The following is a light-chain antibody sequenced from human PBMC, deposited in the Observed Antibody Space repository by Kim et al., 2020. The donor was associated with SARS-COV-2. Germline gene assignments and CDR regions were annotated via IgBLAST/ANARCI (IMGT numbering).Light chain of an antibody. CDR2: RNN. Sequence: LTQPPSVSKGLRQTATLTCTWNSNNVGNQGTTWLQQHQGHPPKLLSYRNNNRPSGISERLSASRSGNTASLTITGLQPEDEADYYCSAWDSSLSAWVFGGGTKVTVL. J-gene: IGLJ3*02. CDR1: SNNVGNQG. CDR3: SAWDSSLSAWV. V-gene: IGLV10-54*01.